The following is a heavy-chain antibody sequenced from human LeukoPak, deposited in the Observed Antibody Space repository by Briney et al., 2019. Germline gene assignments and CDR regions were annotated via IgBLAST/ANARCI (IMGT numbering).Heavy chain of an antibody. CDR2: ISYDGSNK. Sequence: PGGSLRLSCVASGFTFSSYAMHWVRQAPGKGLEWVAVISYDGSNKYYADSVKGRFTISRDNSKNTLYLQMNSLRAEDTAVYYCARFGGSYYSGAFDIWGQGTMVTVSS. V-gene: IGHV3-30*04. J-gene: IGHJ3*02. D-gene: IGHD1-26*01. CDR3: ARFGGSYYSGAFDI. CDR1: GFTFSSYA.